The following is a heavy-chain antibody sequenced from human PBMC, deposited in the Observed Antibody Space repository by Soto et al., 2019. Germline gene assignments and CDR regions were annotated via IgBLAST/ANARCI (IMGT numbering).Heavy chain of an antibody. CDR1: GYNFANYW. CDR3: AKDHGELRFGRYFDY. CDR2: IRPSTSET. J-gene: IGHJ4*02. V-gene: IGHV5-51*01. D-gene: IGHD3-3*01. Sequence: GESLKISCKTSGYNFANYWIGWVRQVSGKGLEWMGIIRPSTSETLYSSAFQGHVTISADKSISTAYLQWASLKASDTAVYYCAKDHGELRFGRYFDYWGQGTLVTVSS.